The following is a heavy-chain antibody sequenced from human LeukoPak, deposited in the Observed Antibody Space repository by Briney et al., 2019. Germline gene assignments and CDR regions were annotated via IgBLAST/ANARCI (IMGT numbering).Heavy chain of an antibody. CDR1: GASVNSGSYY. J-gene: IGHJ4*02. Sequence: SETLSLTCTVSGASVNSGSYYWTWIRQPPGKGLEWIGYIYYSGSTNYNPSLKSRVTISVDTSKNQFSLKLSSVTAADTAVYYCARHEKSSGWYYDYWGQGTLVTVSS. V-gene: IGHV4-61*01. CDR2: IYYSGST. CDR3: ARHEKSSGWYYDY. D-gene: IGHD6-19*01.